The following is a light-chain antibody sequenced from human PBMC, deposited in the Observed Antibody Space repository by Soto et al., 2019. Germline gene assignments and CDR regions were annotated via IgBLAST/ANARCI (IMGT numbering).Light chain of an antibody. CDR2: GAS. J-gene: IGKJ4*01. CDR3: QQYGSSPLT. Sequence: EIVLAQSPGTLSLSPGERATLSCRASQSVSSSYLAWYQQKPGQAPRLLIYGASSRATGIPDRFSGSGSGTDFTLTISRLEPEECAVDDCQQYGSSPLTFGGGTKVDIK. CDR1: QSVSSSY. V-gene: IGKV3-20*01.